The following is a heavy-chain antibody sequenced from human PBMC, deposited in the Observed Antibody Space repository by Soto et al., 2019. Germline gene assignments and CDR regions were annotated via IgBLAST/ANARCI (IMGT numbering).Heavy chain of an antibody. CDR1: GFTFSSYA. CDR3: AKDHRILAAAGPKDY. J-gene: IGHJ4*02. CDR2: ISGSGGST. D-gene: IGHD6-13*01. V-gene: IGHV3-23*01. Sequence: GGSLILSCAASGFTFSSYAMRWVRQAPGKGLEWVSAISGSGGSTYYADSVKGRFTISRDNSKNTLYLQMNSLRAEDTAVYYCAKDHRILAAAGPKDYWGQGTLVTVSS.